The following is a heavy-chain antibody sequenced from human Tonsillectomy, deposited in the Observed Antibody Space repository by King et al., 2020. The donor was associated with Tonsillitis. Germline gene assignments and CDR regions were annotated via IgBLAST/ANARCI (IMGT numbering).Heavy chain of an antibody. J-gene: IGHJ2*01. CDR2: ISGSGGST. CDR3: AKVLYCGGDRPHAHWYFDL. D-gene: IGHD2-21*02. V-gene: IGHV3-23*04. CDR1: GFTFSSYA. Sequence: VQLVESGGGLVQPGGSLRLSCAASGFTFSSYAMSWVRQAPGKGLEWVSAISGSGGSTYYADSVKGRFTISRDNSKNTLYLQMNSLRAEDTAVYYCAKVLYCGGDRPHAHWYFDLWGRGTLVTVSS.